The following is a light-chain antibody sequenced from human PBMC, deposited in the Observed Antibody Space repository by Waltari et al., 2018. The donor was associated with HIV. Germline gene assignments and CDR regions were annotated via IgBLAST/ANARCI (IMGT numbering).Light chain of an antibody. V-gene: IGLV1-47*01. J-gene: IGLJ3*02. CDR2: RNN. CDR1: NSNIGTNS. Sequence: QPVLTQPPSASGTPGHGVTISCSGSNSNIGTNSVYWYQHLPGMAPKLLIYRNNRRPSGIPDRFSGSRSGTYASLAISGLRSEDEADYYCATWDDSLIWVFGGGTKLTVL. CDR3: ATWDDSLIWV.